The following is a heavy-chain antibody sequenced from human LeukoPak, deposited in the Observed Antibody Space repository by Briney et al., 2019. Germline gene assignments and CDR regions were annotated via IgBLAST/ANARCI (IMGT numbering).Heavy chain of an antibody. V-gene: IGHV4-34*01. CDR2: INHSGST. CDR1: GGSFSGYY. CDR3: ARSAGSGEDY. J-gene: IGHJ4*02. D-gene: IGHD3-10*01. Sequence: SETLSLTCAVYGGSFSGYYWSWIRQPPGKGLEWIGEINHSGSTNYNPSLKSRVTISVDTSKNQFSLKLSSVTAADTAVYYCARSAGSGEDYWGQGTLVTVSS.